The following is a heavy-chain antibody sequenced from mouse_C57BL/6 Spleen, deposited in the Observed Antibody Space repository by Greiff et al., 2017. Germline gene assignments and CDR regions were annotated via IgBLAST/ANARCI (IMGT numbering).Heavy chain of an antibody. J-gene: IGHJ4*01. Sequence: VQLVESGAELARPGASVKLSCKASGYTFTSYGISWVKQRTGQGLEWIGEIYPRSGNTYYNEKFKGKATLTADKSSSTAYMELRSLTSEDSAVYFCARELSNAMDYWGQGTSVTVSS. CDR1: GYTFTSYG. D-gene: IGHD1-1*01. CDR3: ARELSNAMDY. CDR2: IYPRSGNT. V-gene: IGHV1-81*01.